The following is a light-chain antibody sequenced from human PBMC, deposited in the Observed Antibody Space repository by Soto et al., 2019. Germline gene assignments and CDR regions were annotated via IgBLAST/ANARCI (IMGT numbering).Light chain of an antibody. V-gene: IGKV3-20*01. CDR1: QSFNSNY. J-gene: IGKJ4*01. CDR3: QQYGSPLT. CDR2: NGS. Sequence: VLTQSPDTLSLSPGERATLSCRTSQSFNSNYLAWYQQRPGQAPRLLIYNGSNRATGIPDRFTGSGSGTGFTLTISRLEPEDFAVYYCQQYGSPLTFGGGTKVEIK.